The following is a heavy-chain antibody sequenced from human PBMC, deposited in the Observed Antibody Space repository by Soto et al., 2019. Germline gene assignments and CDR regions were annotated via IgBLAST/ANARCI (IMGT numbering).Heavy chain of an antibody. V-gene: IGHV5-51*01. D-gene: IGHD1-1*01. CDR1: GYSFTSYW. Sequence: PGESLKISCKGSGYSFTSYWIGWVRQMPGKGLEWMGIIYPGDSDTRYSPSFQGQVTISADKSISTAYLQWSSLKASDTAMYYCARVSTTGIYGPVGAFDIWGQGTMVTVSS. CDR3: ARVSTTGIYGPVGAFDI. J-gene: IGHJ3*02. CDR2: IYPGDSDT.